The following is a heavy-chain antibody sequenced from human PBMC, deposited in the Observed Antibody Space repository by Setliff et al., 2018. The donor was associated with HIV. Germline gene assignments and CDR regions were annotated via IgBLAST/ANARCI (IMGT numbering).Heavy chain of an antibody. Sequence: ASVKVSCKASRYTFTGYHIFWVRQAPGQGLESMGWINPDSGVTYYAQRFQGRATMTRDTSITTAYMELTSLRSDDTAVYYCARGMVWGRFSTSSDYWGQGTLVTVSS. CDR1: RYTFTGYH. CDR2: INPDSGVT. CDR3: ARGMVWGRFSTSSDY. D-gene: IGHD6-6*01. V-gene: IGHV1-2*02. J-gene: IGHJ4*02.